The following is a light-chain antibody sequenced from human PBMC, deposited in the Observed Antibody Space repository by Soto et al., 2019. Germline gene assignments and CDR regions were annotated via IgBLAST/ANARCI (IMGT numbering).Light chain of an antibody. J-gene: IGLJ1*01. CDR3: GTWDSSLGAYV. V-gene: IGLV1-51*01. CDR2: DNN. CDR1: SSNIGNNY. Sequence: QSVLTKPPSVSAAPGQKVTISCSGSSSNIGNNYVSWYQQLPGTAPKLLIYDNNKRPSGIPDRFSGSKSGTSATLGITGLQTGDEADYYCGTWDSSLGAYVFGTGTKLTVL.